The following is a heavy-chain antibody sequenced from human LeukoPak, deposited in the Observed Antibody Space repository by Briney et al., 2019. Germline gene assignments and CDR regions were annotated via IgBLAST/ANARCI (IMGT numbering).Heavy chain of an antibody. CDR1: GFTFSSYS. V-gene: IGHV3-21*01. CDR2: ISSSSSYI. J-gene: IGHJ5*02. Sequence: GGSLRLSCAASGFTFSSYSMNWVRQAPGKGLEWVSSISSSSSYIYYADSVKGRFTISRDNAKNSLYLQMNSLRAEDTAVYYCAGRRNYGKAYWFDPWGQGTLVTVSS. D-gene: IGHD1-7*01. CDR3: AGRRNYGKAYWFDP.